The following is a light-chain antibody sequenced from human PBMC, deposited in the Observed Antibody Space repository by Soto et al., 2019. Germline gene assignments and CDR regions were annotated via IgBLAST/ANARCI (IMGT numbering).Light chain of an antibody. V-gene: IGKV1-5*01. Sequence: DIQMTQSPSTLSASVGDRFTITCLASQIISSWLAWYQQKPGKSPKLLIYDAYSLESGVTSRFSGSGSGTEFTLTISSLQPDDFATYYCQPYNSYSRTFGPGTQVEIK. CDR2: DAY. CDR3: QPYNSYSRT. J-gene: IGKJ1*01. CDR1: QIISSW.